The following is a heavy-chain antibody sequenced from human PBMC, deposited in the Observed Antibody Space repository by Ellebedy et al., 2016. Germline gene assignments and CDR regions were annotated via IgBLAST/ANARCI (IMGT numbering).Heavy chain of an antibody. J-gene: IGHJ6*02. V-gene: IGHV3-33*01. Sequence: GGSLRLSCAASGFTFSSYAMHWVRQAPGKGLEWVAVIWYDGSHTFYEDSVKGRFTISRDNSKNTLYLQMKSLRAEDTAVYYCARDRLSAFYYYGMDVWGQGTTVTVSS. D-gene: IGHD2/OR15-2a*01. CDR1: GFTFSSYA. CDR3: ARDRLSAFYYYGMDV. CDR2: IWYDGSHT.